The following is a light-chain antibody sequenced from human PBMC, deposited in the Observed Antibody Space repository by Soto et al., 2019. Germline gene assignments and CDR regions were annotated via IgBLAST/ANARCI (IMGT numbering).Light chain of an antibody. CDR2: DAS. V-gene: IGKV1-33*01. Sequence: DIQMTQSPSSLSASVGDRVTITCQASQDISNYLNWYQQKPGKAPKLLIYDASNLETGVPSRLSGSGSGTDFTFTISSLQPEDIATYYCQQYDNLPLTFGGGTKVAIK. J-gene: IGKJ4*01. CDR3: QQYDNLPLT. CDR1: QDISNY.